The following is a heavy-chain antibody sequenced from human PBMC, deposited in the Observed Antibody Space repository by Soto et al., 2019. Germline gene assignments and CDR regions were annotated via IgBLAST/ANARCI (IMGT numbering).Heavy chain of an antibody. CDR1: GGTPSNSA. V-gene: IGHV1-69*01. CDR2: IIPVFGLV. CDR3: AGGRIVVVGSRAYYGMDV. J-gene: IGHJ6*02. D-gene: IGHD3-22*01. Sequence: QVHLLLQSGAEVKKPGSSVKVSCKASGGTPSNSAISWVRQAPGQGLEWMGGIIPVFGLVKYAQNFQGRVTTAAEESTNAAYMVLSSLRPENTAGYYCAGGRIVVVGSRAYYGMDVWGQGTTVTVSS.